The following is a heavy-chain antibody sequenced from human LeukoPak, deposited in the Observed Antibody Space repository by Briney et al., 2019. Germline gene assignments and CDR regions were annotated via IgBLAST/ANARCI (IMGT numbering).Heavy chain of an antibody. CDR2: IYTSGST. Sequence: SETLSLTCTVSGGSISSYYWSWIRQPAGKGLEWIGRIYTSGSTNYNPSLKSRVTMSVDTSKNQFSLKLSSVTAAHTAVYYCARDPGLRGYSYYFDYWGQGTLVTVSS. CDR3: ARDPGLRGYSYYFDY. D-gene: IGHD3-22*01. V-gene: IGHV4-4*07. CDR1: GGSISSYY. J-gene: IGHJ4*02.